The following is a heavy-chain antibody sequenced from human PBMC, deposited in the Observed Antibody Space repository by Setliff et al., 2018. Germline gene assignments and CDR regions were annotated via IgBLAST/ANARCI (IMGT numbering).Heavy chain of an antibody. V-gene: IGHV1-2*02. J-gene: IGHJ5*02. Sequence: WASVKVSCKASGNRFTDYFLHWVRQAPGRGLEWMGWINPNSGDTHSAQKFQGGVTMTRDTSINTAYMELSSLTSDDTAFYYCVRSGKFGMRFWFDQWGLGTQVTVSS. D-gene: IGHD1-26*01. CDR3: VRSGKFGMRFWFDQ. CDR1: GNRFTDYF. CDR2: INPNSGDT.